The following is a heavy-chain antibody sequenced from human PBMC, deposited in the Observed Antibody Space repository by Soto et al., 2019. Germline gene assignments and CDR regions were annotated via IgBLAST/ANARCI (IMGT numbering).Heavy chain of an antibody. CDR3: ARHHSVAASLTRWFDP. CDR2: IDPTDSYT. V-gene: IGHV5-10-1*03. CDR1: GYIFSAYW. D-gene: IGHD1-26*01. Sequence: EVQLVQSGAEVKKPGESLRISCKGSGYIFSAYWISWVRQMPGKGLEWMGRIDPTDSYTKYSPSFQGHVTISVDKSTSTAFLRWSSLEASDTAMYYCARHHSVAASLTRWFDPWGQGTLVTVSS. J-gene: IGHJ5*02.